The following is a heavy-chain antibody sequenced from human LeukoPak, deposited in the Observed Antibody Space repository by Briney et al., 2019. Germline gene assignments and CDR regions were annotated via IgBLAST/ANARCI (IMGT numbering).Heavy chain of an antibody. V-gene: IGHV1-69*05. CDR2: IIPIFGIA. CDR3: ARGAYYYGSGSYHSYFDD. CDR1: GDSLRTYV. Sequence: GASVKVSCKTAGDSLRTYVVSWMRQAPGQGLEWRWGIIPIFGIAEYTERFQGRITITTDESTSTAYMELSSLGSEDTAIYYCARGAYYYGSGSYHSYFDDWGQGTLVTVSS. D-gene: IGHD3-10*01. J-gene: IGHJ4*02.